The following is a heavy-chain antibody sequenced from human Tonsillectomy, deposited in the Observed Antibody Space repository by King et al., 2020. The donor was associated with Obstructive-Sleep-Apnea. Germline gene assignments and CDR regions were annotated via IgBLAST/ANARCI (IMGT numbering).Heavy chain of an antibody. CDR1: GFTFSSYA. V-gene: IGHV3-30*04. J-gene: IGHJ4*02. CDR2: ISFDGSNK. Sequence: VQLVESGGGVVQPGRSLRLSCAASGFTFSSYAMHWVRQAPGKGLEWVAVISFDGSNKYYADSVKGRFTISRDNSKNTLYLQMNSLRAEATAVYYCARLGIAAAGTWLYYFDYWGQGTLVTVSS. CDR3: ARLGIAAAGTWLYYFDY. D-gene: IGHD6-13*01.